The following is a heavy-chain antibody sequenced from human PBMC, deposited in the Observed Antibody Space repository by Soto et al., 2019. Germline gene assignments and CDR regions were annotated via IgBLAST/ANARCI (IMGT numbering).Heavy chain of an antibody. D-gene: IGHD4-17*01. CDR2: ISGSGFIT. CDR3: AKDHGDYPPDYFDD. V-gene: IGHV3-23*01. CDR1: GFTFSSYA. J-gene: IGHJ4*02. Sequence: EVQLLESGGGLVQPGGSLRLSCAASGFTFSSYAMSWVRQAPGKGLEWVSAISGSGFITYYADSVKGRFTVSRDTSKNTLFLQMKILRAEDTAGYYWAKDHGDYPPDYFDDWGQGTLVTVSS.